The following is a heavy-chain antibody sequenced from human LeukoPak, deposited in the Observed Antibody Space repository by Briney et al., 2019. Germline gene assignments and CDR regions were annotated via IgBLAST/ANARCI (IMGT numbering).Heavy chain of an antibody. J-gene: IGHJ4*02. V-gene: IGHV3-66*01. CDR3: ARKSESYHFDY. Sequence: GGTLRLSCAASGFTVSSNYMSWVRQAPGKGLEWVSVLYSGGTTYYADSVKGRFTISRDNSKNTLYLHMNSLRAEDTAVYYCARKSESYHFDYWGQGTLVTVST. CDR2: LYSGGTT. CDR1: GFTVSSNY. D-gene: IGHD3-10*01.